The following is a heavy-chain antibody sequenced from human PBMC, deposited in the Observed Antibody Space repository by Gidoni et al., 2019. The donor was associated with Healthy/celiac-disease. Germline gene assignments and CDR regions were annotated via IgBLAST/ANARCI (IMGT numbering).Heavy chain of an antibody. D-gene: IGHD1-26*01. V-gene: IGHV1-69*01. J-gene: IGHJ5*02. CDR1: AGTFISYA. Sequence: QAQLVQSGAEVKKPGSSVKVSCKASAGTFISYATSWVRQAPGHGLEWMGGIIPIFGTANYAQKFQGRVTITADESTSTAYMELSSLRSEDTAVYYCARDASGSYYGWFDPWGQGTLVTVSS. CDR2: IIPIFGTA. CDR3: ARDASGSYYGWFDP.